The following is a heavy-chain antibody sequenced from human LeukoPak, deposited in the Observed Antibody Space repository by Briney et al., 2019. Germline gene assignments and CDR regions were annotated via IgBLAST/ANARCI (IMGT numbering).Heavy chain of an antibody. CDR3: ASVGASHYGDWFFDY. J-gene: IGHJ4*02. D-gene: IGHD4-17*01. CDR1: DSSIRSNYL. Sequence: PSETLSLTCTVSDSSIRSNYLWGWIRQPPGKGPEWIGNVDQSGSTYNNPSLKSRATLSLDTSKKQFSLKLTSVAAADTAVYYCASVGASHYGDWFFDYWGQGTLVTVSS. CDR2: VDQSGST. V-gene: IGHV4-38-2*02.